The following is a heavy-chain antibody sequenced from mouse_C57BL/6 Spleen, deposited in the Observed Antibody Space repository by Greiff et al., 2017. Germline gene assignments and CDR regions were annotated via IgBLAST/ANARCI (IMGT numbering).Heavy chain of an antibody. CDR2: IWRGGST. V-gene: IGHV2-5*01. CDR3: ASGSAWFAY. CDR1: GFSLTSYG. J-gene: IGHJ3*01. Sequence: VKLVESGPGLVQPSQSLSITCTVSGFSLTSYGVHWVRQSPGKGLEWLGVIWRGGSTDYNAAFMSRLSVTKDNSKSQVFFKMNRLQADDTAIYYCASGSAWFAYWGQGTLVTVSA.